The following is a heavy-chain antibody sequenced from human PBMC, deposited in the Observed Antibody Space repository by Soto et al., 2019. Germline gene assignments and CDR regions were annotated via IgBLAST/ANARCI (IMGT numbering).Heavy chain of an antibody. D-gene: IGHD3-3*01. CDR1: GDSISTDY. CDR3: ARGEWFLRGYGMDV. V-gene: IGHV4-59*01. Sequence: SETLCLTCAVSGDSISTDYCTWTRLPPGKRLEYIGFIYNGGSPNYSPSLESRVTISPDTSKNQFSLTLSSVTAADTAVYYCARGEWFLRGYGMDVWGRGTTVTVSS. CDR2: IYNGGSP. J-gene: IGHJ6*02.